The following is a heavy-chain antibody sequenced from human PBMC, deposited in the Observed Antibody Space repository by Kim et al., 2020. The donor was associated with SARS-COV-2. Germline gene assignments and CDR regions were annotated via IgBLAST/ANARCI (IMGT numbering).Heavy chain of an antibody. V-gene: IGHV3-43*01. D-gene: IGHD5-12*01. Sequence: DSVKGRFTISRDNSKNSLYLQMNSLRTEDTALYYCAKVSASGYDYSGFDYWGQGTLVTVSS. CDR3: AKVSASGYDYSGFDY. J-gene: IGHJ4*02.